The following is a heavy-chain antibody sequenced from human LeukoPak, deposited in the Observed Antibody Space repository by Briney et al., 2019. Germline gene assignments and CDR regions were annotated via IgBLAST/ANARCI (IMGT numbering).Heavy chain of an antibody. CDR1: GATFSSYA. CDR2: IIPIFGTA. J-gene: IGHJ5*02. D-gene: IGHD5-12*01. CDR3: ALPLRPSHSGYGA. V-gene: IGHV1-69*13. Sequence: SVKVSCKASGATFSSYAISWVRQAPGQGLEWMGGIIPIFGTANYAQKFQGRVTITADESTSTAYMELSSLRSEDTAVYYCALPLRPSHSGYGAWGQGTLVTVSS.